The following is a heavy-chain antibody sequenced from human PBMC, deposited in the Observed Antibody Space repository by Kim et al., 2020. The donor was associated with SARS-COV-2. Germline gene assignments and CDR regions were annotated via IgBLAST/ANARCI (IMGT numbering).Heavy chain of an antibody. V-gene: IGHV3-21*01. Sequence: GGSLRLSCAASGFTFSSYSMNWVRQAQGKGLEWVSSISSSSSYIYYADPVKGRFPTSGDNAKNSLYLQMNSRRAGDTAVYYCARASGSYLHRVGYWGQGTLVTVSS. CDR1: GFTFSSYS. J-gene: IGHJ4*02. CDR2: ISSSSSYI. D-gene: IGHD1-26*01. CDR3: ARASGSYLHRVGY.